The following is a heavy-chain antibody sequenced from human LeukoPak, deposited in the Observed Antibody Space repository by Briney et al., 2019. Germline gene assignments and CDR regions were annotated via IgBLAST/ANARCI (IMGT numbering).Heavy chain of an antibody. J-gene: IGHJ4*02. CDR1: GFTFSSYT. Sequence: GGSLRLSCAASGFTFSSYTMHWVRQAPGKGLEWVAVISYDGSNKYYADSAKGRFTISRDNSKNTLYLQMNSLRAEDTAVYYCARDGAAADNAGLFDYWGQGTLVTVSS. CDR3: ARDGAAADNAGLFDY. D-gene: IGHD6-13*01. CDR2: ISYDGSNK. V-gene: IGHV3-30*04.